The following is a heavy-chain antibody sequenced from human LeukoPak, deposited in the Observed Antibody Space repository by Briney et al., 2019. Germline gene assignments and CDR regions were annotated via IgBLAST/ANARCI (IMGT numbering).Heavy chain of an antibody. J-gene: IGHJ4*02. V-gene: IGHV3-21*04. CDR2: ISRSSSYI. CDR1: GFTFSSYS. D-gene: IGHD3-3*01. Sequence: TGGSLRLSCAASGFTFSSYSMNWVRQAPGKGLEWVSSISRSSSYIYYGDSVKGRFTIPRDNAKNSLYLQMNSLRAEDTAVYYCAKVGDYDFWSGYYFDYWGQGTLVTVSS. CDR3: AKVGDYDFWSGYYFDY.